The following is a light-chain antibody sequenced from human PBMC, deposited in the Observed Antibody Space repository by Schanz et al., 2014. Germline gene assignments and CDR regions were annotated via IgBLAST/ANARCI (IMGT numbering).Light chain of an antibody. Sequence: QSALTQPRSVSGSPGQSVTISCTGTSSDVGTYNYVSWYQQHPGKAPKLMIYDVSKRPSGVPDRFSGSKSGNTASLTISGXXXASSSDYYCCSYAGSYTWVFGGGTKLTVL. J-gene: IGLJ3*02. V-gene: IGLV2-11*01. CDR3: CSYAGSYTWV. CDR2: DVS. CDR1: SSDVGTYNY.